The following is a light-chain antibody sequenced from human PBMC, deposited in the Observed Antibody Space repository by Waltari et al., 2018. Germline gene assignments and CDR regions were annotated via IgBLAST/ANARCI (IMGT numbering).Light chain of an antibody. J-gene: IGLJ2*01. CDR1: RSNIGNNV. CDR2: YDD. Sequence: QSVLTQPPSVSEAPRQRVTISCSGSRSNIGNNVVNWYQQLPGKAPKLLIYYDDLLPSGGSGRFSGSQSGTSASLAISGLQSEDGADYYCSAWDDSLNGPVFGGGTKLTVL. V-gene: IGLV1-36*01. CDR3: SAWDDSLNGPV.